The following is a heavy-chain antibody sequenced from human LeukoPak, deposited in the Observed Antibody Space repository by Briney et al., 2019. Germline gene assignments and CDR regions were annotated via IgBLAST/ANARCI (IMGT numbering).Heavy chain of an antibody. V-gene: IGHV3-23*01. D-gene: IGHD2-15*01. J-gene: IGHJ4*02. CDR1: GFTFSSYW. CDR3: AKQLGYCSDGSCYFPY. Sequence: GGSPRLSCAASGFTFSSYWMNWARQAPGKGLEWVSAISNNGGYTYYADSVQGRFTISRDNSKSTLCLQMNSLRAEDTAVYYCAKQLGYCSDGSCYFPYWGQGTLVTVSS. CDR2: ISNNGGYT.